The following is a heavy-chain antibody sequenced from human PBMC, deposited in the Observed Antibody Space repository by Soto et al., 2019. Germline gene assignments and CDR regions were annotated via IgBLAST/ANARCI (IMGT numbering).Heavy chain of an antibody. CDR2: IYHSGST. V-gene: IGHV4-4*02. D-gene: IGHD6-13*01. J-gene: IGHJ5*01. Sequence: PSETLSLTCAVSGGSISSSNWWSWVRQPPGKGLEWIGEIYHSGSTNYNPSLKSRVTISVDKSKNQFSLRLSSVTAADTAVYYCARFSSSTMYNCFDSWGQGTLVTVAS. CDR3: ARFSSSTMYNCFDS. CDR1: GGSISSSNW.